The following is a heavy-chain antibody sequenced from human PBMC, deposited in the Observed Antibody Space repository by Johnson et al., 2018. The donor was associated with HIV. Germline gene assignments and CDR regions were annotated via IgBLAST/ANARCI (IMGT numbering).Heavy chain of an antibody. V-gene: IGHV3-20*04. D-gene: IGHD2-15*01. J-gene: IGHJ3*02. Sequence: EVQLVESGGGVVRPGGSLRLSCVASGFTFDDYGMSWVRQAPGKGLEWVSRVNSDGSSLSYADSVKGRFTISRANAKNTQYLQMNSLRAEDTAVYYCARSPRIVVVVAATVGHAFDIWGQGTMVTVSS. CDR2: VNSDGSSL. CDR3: ARSPRIVVVVAATVGHAFDI. CDR1: GFTFDDYG.